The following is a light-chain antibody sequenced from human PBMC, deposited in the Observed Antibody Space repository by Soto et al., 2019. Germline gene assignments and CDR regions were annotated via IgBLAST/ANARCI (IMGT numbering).Light chain of an antibody. CDR2: AES. J-gene: IGKJ1*01. Sequence: DIQMTQSPSSLSASVGDRIIITCRASHFISNYLNWYQQKPGKAPTLLIFAESNLRGGVPSRFSGSGSGTDFTLTISSLQPEDFATYFCQQSSSTPWTFGQGTKVVIK. CDR1: HFISNY. CDR3: QQSSSTPWT. V-gene: IGKV1-39*01.